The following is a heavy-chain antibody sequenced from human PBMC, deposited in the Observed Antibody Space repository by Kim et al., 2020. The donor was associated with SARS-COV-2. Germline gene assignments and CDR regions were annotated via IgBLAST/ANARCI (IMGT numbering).Heavy chain of an antibody. CDR3: ANPRQPDY. Sequence: GGSLRRSCAASGFTFSNYGMTWVRQAPGKGLEWVSGISGSGDITRYADSVKGRFTISRDNSKNAMYLQMSNLRAEDTAIYYCANPRQPDYWGQGTLVTVSS. J-gene: IGHJ4*02. D-gene: IGHD6-13*01. CDR2: ISGSGDIT. V-gene: IGHV3-23*01. CDR1: GFTFSNYG.